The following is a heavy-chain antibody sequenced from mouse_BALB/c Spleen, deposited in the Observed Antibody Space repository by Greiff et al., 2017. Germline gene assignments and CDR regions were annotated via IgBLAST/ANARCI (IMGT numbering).Heavy chain of an antibody. J-gene: IGHJ1*01. Sequence: VQLKESGPGLVKPSQSLSLTCSVTGYSITSGYYWNWIRQFPGNKLEWMGYISYDGSNNYNPSLKNRISITRDTSKNQFFLKLNSVTTEDTATYYCARAGDGNYVWYFDVWGAGTTVTVSS. CDR1: GYSITSGYY. CDR2: ISYDGSN. CDR3: ARAGDGNYVWYFDV. V-gene: IGHV3-6*02. D-gene: IGHD2-1*01.